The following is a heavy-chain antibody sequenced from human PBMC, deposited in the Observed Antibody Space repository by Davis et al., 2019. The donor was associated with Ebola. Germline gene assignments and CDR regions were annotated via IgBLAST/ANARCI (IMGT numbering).Heavy chain of an antibody. CDR1: GGSISSSSYY. D-gene: IGHD6-13*01. Sequence: GSLRLSCTVSGGSISSSSYYWGWIRQPPGKGLEWIGSIYYSGSTYYNPSLKSRVTISVDTSKNQFSLKLSSVTAADTAVYYCARRGSSWYYYGMDVWGQGTTVTVSS. CDR2: IYYSGST. CDR3: ARRGSSWYYYGMDV. J-gene: IGHJ6*02. V-gene: IGHV4-39*01.